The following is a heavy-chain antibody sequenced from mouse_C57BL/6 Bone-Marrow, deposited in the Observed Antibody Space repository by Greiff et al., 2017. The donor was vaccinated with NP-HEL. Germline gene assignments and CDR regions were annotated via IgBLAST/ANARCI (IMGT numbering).Heavy chain of an antibody. CDR2: IDPSDSYT. CDR1: GYTFTSYW. D-gene: IGHD3-3*01. CDR3: ARPGDIDV. V-gene: IGHV1-50*01. Sequence: QVQLQQPGAELVKPGASVKLSCKASGYTFTSYWMQWVKQRPGQGLEWIGEIDPSDSYTNYNQKFKGKATLTVDTSSSTAYMQLSSLTSEDSAVYYCARPGDIDVWGTGTTVTVSS. J-gene: IGHJ1*03.